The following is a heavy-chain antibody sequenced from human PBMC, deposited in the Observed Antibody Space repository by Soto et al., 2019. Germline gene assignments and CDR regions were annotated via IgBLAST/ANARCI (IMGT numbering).Heavy chain of an antibody. D-gene: IGHD3-22*01. J-gene: IGHJ4*02. CDR2: IIPILGIA. V-gene: IGHV1-69*08. Sequence: QVQLVQSGAEVKKPGSSVKVSCKASGGTFSSYTISWVRQAPGQGLEWMGRIIPILGIANYAQKFQGRVTITADKSTSTAYMALSSLSSEDTAEYYCARDQHYSDSSGYPSDYWGQGTLVTVSS. CDR3: ARDQHYSDSSGYPSDY. CDR1: GGTFSSYT.